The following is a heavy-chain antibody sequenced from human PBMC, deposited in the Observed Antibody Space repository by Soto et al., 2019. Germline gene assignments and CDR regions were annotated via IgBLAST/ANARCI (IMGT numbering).Heavy chain of an antibody. CDR1: GFTFSSYS. D-gene: IGHD3-3*01. Sequence: PGGSLRLSCAASGFTFSSYSMNWVRQAPGKGLEWVSSVSSSSSYIYYADSVKGRFTISRDNAKNSLYLQMNSLRAEDTAVYYCAKERGWTYYDFWSGYTPGPFDYWGQGTLVTVSS. V-gene: IGHV3-21*01. CDR2: VSSSSSYI. J-gene: IGHJ4*02. CDR3: AKERGWTYYDFWSGYTPGPFDY.